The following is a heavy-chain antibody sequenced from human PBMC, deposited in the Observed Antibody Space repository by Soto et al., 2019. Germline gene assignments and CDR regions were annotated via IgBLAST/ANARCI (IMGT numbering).Heavy chain of an antibody. V-gene: IGHV4-34*01. Sequence: SETLSLTCAVYGGSFSGYYWSWIRQPPGKGLEWIGEINHSGSTNYNPSLKSRVTISVDTSKNQFSLKLSSVTAADTAVYYCARGLGIAAAGTGTFDIWGQGTMVTVSS. CDR3: ARGLGIAAAGTGTFDI. J-gene: IGHJ3*02. CDR2: INHSGST. D-gene: IGHD6-13*01. CDR1: GGSFSGYY.